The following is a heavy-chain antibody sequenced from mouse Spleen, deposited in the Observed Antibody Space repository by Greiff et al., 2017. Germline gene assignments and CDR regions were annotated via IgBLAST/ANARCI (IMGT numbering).Heavy chain of an antibody. V-gene: IGHV5-9-2*01. J-gene: IGHJ2*01. CDR3: ARHQVRRGDYFDY. D-gene: IGHD2-14*01. CDR2: ISGGGSYT. Sequence: EVQLVESGGGLVKPGGSLKLSCAASGFTFSSYGMSWVRQTPEKRLEWVATISGGGSYTYYPDSVKGRFTISRDNAKNNLYLQMSSLRSEDTALYYCARHQVRRGDYFDYWGQGTTLTVSS. CDR1: GFTFSSYG.